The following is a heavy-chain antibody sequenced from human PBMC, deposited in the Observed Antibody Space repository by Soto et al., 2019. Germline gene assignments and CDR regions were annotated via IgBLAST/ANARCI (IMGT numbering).Heavy chain of an antibody. V-gene: IGHV1-69*12. CDR3: ARDNDRPQLGGNYYYILDV. D-gene: IGHD1-1*01. CDR2: IMPIFRTP. J-gene: IGHJ6*02. CDR1: GGTFRNSA. Sequence: QVQLEQSGAEVKKPGSSVKVSCKASGGTFRNSAISWVRQAPGQELEWMGGIMPIFRTPDYAQKFQGRVTISADESTSTGYMELSGLRSDDTAVYFCARDNDRPQLGGNYYYILDVWGHGTTVTVSS.